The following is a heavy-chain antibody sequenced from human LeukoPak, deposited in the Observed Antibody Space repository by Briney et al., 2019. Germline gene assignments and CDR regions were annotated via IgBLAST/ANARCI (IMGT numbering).Heavy chain of an antibody. CDR3: ARPPGYCGGAGWCDY. Sequence: GGSLRLSCAASGIPVSSNYMSWVRQAPGRGLEWVSVIYSDGKTYYADSVKGRFTISKDNSKNTVFRQMNSLRAEDTALYYCARPPGYCGGAGWCDYWGQGTLVTVSS. J-gene: IGHJ4*02. CDR1: GIPVSSNY. D-gene: IGHD2-21*01. CDR2: IYSDGKT. V-gene: IGHV3-53*01.